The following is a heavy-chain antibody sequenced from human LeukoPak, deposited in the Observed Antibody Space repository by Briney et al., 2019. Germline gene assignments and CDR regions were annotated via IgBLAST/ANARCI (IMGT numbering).Heavy chain of an antibody. CDR1: GGSISSSSYY. CDR2: IYYSGST. Sequence: PSETLSLTCTVSGGSISSSSYYWGWIRQPPGKGLEWIGSIYYSGSTYYNPSLKSRVTISVDTSKNQFSLKLSSVTAADTAVYYCASSPGAYCGDDCYLGGVWGKGTTVTISS. CDR3: ASSPGAYCGDDCYLGGV. J-gene: IGHJ6*04. D-gene: IGHD2-21*02. V-gene: IGHV4-39*07.